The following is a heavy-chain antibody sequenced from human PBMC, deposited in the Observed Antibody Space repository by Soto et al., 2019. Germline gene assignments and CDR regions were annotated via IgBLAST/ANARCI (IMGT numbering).Heavy chain of an antibody. CDR1: GGSISSSSYY. D-gene: IGHD3-16*02. Sequence: SETLSLTCTVSGGSISSSSYYWGWIRQPPGKGLEWIGSIYYSGSTYYNPSLKSRVTISVDTSKNQFSLKLSSVTAADTAVYYCAXLVWYDYVWGSYRLFDYWGQGTLVTVSS. V-gene: IGHV4-39*01. CDR3: AXLVWYDYVWGSYRLFDY. J-gene: IGHJ4*02. CDR2: IYYSGST.